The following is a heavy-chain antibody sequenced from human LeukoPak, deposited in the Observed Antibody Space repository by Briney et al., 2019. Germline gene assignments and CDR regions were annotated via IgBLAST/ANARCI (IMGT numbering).Heavy chain of an antibody. Sequence: GGSLRLSCAASGFTFSSYAMSWVRQAPGKGLEWVSSISSSSSYIYYADSVKGGFTISRDNAKNSLYLQMNSLRAEDTAVYYCAELGITMIGGVWGKGTTVTTSS. CDR3: AELGITMIGGV. CDR1: GFTFSSYA. V-gene: IGHV3-21*01. D-gene: IGHD3-10*02. CDR2: ISSSSSYI. J-gene: IGHJ6*04.